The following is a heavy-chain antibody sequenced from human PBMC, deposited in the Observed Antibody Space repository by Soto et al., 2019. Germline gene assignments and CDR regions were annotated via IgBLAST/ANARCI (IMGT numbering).Heavy chain of an antibody. V-gene: IGHV4-59*01. CDR2: IYNSRTT. D-gene: IGHD1-26*01. CDR3: ARQLPGGSRSPQFDY. Sequence: SETLSLTCTISGGSISSFYWSWIRQPPGKGLEWIGYIYNSRTTNYNSALKSRAIISVDTSKNQFSLKLSSVTAADTAVYYCARQLPGGSRSPQFDYWGQGTLVTVSS. J-gene: IGHJ4*02. CDR1: GGSISSFY.